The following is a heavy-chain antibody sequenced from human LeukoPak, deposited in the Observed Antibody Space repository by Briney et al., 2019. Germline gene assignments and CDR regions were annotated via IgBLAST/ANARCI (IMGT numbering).Heavy chain of an antibody. CDR3: AXXXXXEYYFDY. J-gene: IGHJ4*02. Sequence: GASVKVSCKASGYTFTIYYMHWVRQAPGQGLEWMGIINPSGGSTSYAQKFQGRVTMTRDTSTSTVYMELSSLRSEDTAVYYCAXXXXXEYYFDYWGQGTLVTVPS. CDR1: GYTFTIYY. V-gene: IGHV1-46*01. D-gene: IGHD3-10*01. CDR2: INPSGGST.